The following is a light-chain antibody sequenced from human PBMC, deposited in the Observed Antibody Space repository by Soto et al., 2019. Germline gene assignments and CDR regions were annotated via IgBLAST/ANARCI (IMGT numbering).Light chain of an antibody. J-gene: IGLJ1*01. CDR1: SSDVGGYKY. Sequence: QSVLTQPASVSGSPGQSITISCTGTSSDVGGYKYVSWYQQHPGKAPKLILYEVSNRPSGVSNRFSGSKSGNTASLTISGLQADDEADYYCCSLTTSHTYVFGSGTKVTVL. V-gene: IGLV2-14*01. CDR3: CSLTTSHTYV. CDR2: EVS.